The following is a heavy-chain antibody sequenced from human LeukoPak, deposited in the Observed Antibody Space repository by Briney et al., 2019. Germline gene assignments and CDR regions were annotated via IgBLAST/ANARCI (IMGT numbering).Heavy chain of an antibody. J-gene: IGHJ4*02. V-gene: IGHV4-39*01. Sequence: SETLSLTCTVSGGSIISSSYYWGWIRQPPEKGLEWIGSIHFSGSPYHNPSLKSRVTMSVDTSKNQVSLKLSSVTAADTAVHFCTRLLHDSRGYYYFDYWGQGTLATVSS. CDR3: TRLLHDSRGYYYFDY. CDR1: GGSIISSSYY. D-gene: IGHD3-22*01. CDR2: IHFSGSP.